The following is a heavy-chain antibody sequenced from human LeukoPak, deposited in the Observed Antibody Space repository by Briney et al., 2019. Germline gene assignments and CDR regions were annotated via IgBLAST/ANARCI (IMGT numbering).Heavy chain of an antibody. CDR2: IKSEPHGGTT. CDR1: GFTFSNAW. CDR3: STGGYYFDY. J-gene: IGHJ4*02. V-gene: IGHV3-15*01. Sequence: PGASLRLSCAGSGFTFSNAWMNWVRQAPGKGLEWVGRIKSEPHGGTTDYAAPVKVRFSISRDDPRNTVYLQINSLETEDTAVYYCSTGGYYFDYWGLGTLVTVFS.